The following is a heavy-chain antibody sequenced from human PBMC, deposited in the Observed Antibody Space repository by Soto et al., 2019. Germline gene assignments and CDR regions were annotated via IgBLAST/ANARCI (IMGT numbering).Heavy chain of an antibody. D-gene: IGHD7-27*01. CDR3: ARGPFNWGWIWFDP. CDR2: ISSSSSYI. CDR1: GFTFSSYS. J-gene: IGHJ5*02. V-gene: IGHV3-21*01. Sequence: GGSLRLSCAASGFTFSSYSMNWVRQAPGKGLEWVSSISSSSSYIYYADSVKGRFTISRDNAKNSLYLQMNSLRAEDTAVYYCARGPFNWGWIWFDPWGQGTLVTVSS.